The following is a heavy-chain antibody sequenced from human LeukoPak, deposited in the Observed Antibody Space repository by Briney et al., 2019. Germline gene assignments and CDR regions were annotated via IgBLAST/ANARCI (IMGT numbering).Heavy chain of an antibody. D-gene: IGHD5-18*01. J-gene: IGHJ4*02. CDR3: AKGNGYSYGRYYFDY. CDR2: INSDGSTT. Sequence: PGGSLRLSCVVSGFTFSSYWMHWVRQAPGKGLVWVSRINSDGSTTTYADSVKGRFTISRDNAKNTLYLQVNSLRAEDTAVYYCAKGNGYSYGRYYFDYWGQGTLVTVSS. V-gene: IGHV3-74*01. CDR1: GFTFSSYW.